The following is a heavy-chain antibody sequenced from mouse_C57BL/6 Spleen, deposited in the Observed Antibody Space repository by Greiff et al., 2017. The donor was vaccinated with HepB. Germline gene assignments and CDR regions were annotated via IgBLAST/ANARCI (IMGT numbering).Heavy chain of an antibody. Sequence: VKLVESGAELARPGASVKLSCKASGYTFTSYGISWVKQRTGQGLEWIGEIYPRSGNTYYNEKFKGKATLTADKSSSTAYMELRSLTSEDSAVYFCARSPLYYGLDYWGQGTTLTVSS. CDR2: IYPRSGNT. J-gene: IGHJ2*01. CDR3: ARSPLYYGLDY. V-gene: IGHV1-81*01. D-gene: IGHD1-1*01. CDR1: GYTFTSYG.